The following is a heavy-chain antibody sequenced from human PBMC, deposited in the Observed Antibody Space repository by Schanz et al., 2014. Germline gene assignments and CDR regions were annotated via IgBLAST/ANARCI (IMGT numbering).Heavy chain of an antibody. CDR3: ARHLAESAAAAFDS. J-gene: IGHJ4*02. CDR2: IYTSGST. Sequence: QVQLQESGPALVKPSETLSLTCTVSGGSISSFYWGWIRQPAGKGLEWIGRIYTSGSTNYNPSLKSRATISVDTSKNQFFLKLSSVAAADTAVYYCARHLAESAAAAFDSWGQGTLVAVSS. CDR1: GGSISSFY. D-gene: IGHD2-2*01. V-gene: IGHV4-4*07.